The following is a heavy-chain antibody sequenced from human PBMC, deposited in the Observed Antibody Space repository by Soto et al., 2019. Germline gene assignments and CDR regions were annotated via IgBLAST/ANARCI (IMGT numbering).Heavy chain of an antibody. J-gene: IGHJ6*03. Sequence: PGGSLSLSCAASGFTFSSYWMSWVRQAPGKGLEWVANIKQDGSEKYYVDSVKGRFTISRDNAKNSLYLQMNSLRAEDTAVYYCARDLTIFGVVITYYYYYMDVWGKGTTVTVSS. CDR2: IKQDGSEK. CDR3: ARDLTIFGVVITYYYYYMDV. V-gene: IGHV3-7*01. CDR1: GFTFSSYW. D-gene: IGHD3-3*01.